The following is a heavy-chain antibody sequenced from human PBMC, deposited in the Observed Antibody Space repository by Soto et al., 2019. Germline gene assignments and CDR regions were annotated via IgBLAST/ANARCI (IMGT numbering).Heavy chain of an antibody. CDR3: ARDGEGF. CDR2: IDTDGTRT. Sequence: GGSLRLSCAASGFTFSSNWMHWVRRVPGRGLVWVSRIDTDGTRTSYVDSVKGRFTISRDNAKSTLYLQMNSLRAEDTAVYYCARDGEGFWGQGTLVTVSS. CDR1: GFTFSSNW. J-gene: IGHJ4*02. D-gene: IGHD2-21*01. V-gene: IGHV3-74*01.